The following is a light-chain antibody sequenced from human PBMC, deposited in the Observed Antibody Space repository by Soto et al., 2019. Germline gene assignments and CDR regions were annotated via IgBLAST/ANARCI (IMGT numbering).Light chain of an antibody. CDR1: QSISSW. CDR2: KAS. J-gene: IGKJ1*01. Sequence: DIHMTQSPSTLSASVGDRVTITCRASQSISSWLAWYQQKSGKAPNLLIYKASSLESGVPSRFSGSGSGTEFNLTISSLQPDDFATYFCLQYYRYWTFGQGTKVETK. V-gene: IGKV1-5*03. CDR3: LQYYRYWT.